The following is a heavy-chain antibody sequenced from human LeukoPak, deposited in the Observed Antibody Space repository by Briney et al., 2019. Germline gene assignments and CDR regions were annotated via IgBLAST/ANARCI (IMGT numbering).Heavy chain of an antibody. J-gene: IGHJ4*02. CDR3: AKALFYYGSGRGGDYFDY. CDR1: GFTFSSYA. CDR2: ISGSGGST. V-gene: IGHV3-23*01. Sequence: AGGSLRLSCAASGFTFSSYAMSWVRQAPGKGLEWVSAISGSGGSTYYADSVKGRFTISRDNSKNTLYLQMNSLSAEDTAVYYCAKALFYYGSGRGGDYFDYWGQGTLVTVSS. D-gene: IGHD3-10*01.